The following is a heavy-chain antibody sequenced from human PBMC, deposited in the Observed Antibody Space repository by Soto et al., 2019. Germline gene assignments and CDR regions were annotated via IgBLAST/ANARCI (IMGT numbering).Heavy chain of an antibody. CDR3: ARYLIGPSFLSHV. Sequence: QVQLQESGPGLVKPSQTLSLTCTVSGGSISSGGYYWSWIRQHRGKGLVWIGYIYYSGSTYYNPSLKSRVTISVDTSKNQFSLKLSSVTAADTAVYYCARYLIGPSFLSHVWGQGTMVTVSS. D-gene: IGHD3-9*01. CDR2: IYYSGST. J-gene: IGHJ3*01. CDR1: GGSISSGGYY. V-gene: IGHV4-31*03.